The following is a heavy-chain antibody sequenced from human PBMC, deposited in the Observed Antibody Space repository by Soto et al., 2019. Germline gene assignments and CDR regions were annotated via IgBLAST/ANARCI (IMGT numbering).Heavy chain of an antibody. Sequence: QVQLVQSGAEVKKPGSSVKVSCKASGGTFSSYAISWVRQAPGQGLEWMGGIIPNFGTANYAQKFQGRVTITADESSSTAYMELRSLRPEDTAVYYCARADCSGGSCYSDYYYFYGMDVWGQGTTVTAS. D-gene: IGHD2-15*01. CDR3: ARADCSGGSCYSDYYYFYGMDV. J-gene: IGHJ6*02. V-gene: IGHV1-69*01. CDR2: IIPNFGTA. CDR1: GGTFSSYA.